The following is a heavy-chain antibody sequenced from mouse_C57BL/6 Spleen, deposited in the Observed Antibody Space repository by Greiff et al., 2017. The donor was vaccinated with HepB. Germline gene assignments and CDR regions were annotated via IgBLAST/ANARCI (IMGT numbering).Heavy chain of an antibody. CDR3: GTGAVVDYYAMDY. Sequence: DVKLQESGPGLVKPSQSLSLTCSVTGYSITSGYYWNWIRQFPGNKLEWMGYISYDGSNNYNPSLKNRISITRDTSTNQFFLKLNSVTTEDTATYYCGTGAVVDYYAMDYWGQGTSVTVSS. V-gene: IGHV3-6*01. J-gene: IGHJ4*01. CDR2: ISYDGSN. D-gene: IGHD1-1*01. CDR1: GYSITSGYY.